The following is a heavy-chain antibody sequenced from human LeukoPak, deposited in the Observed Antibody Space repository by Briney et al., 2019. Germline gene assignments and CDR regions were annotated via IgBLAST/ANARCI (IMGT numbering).Heavy chain of an antibody. Sequence: GGALTLSCTASGFTFSDYYMSWIRQAPGKGLEWVSYISSSGSTIYYADSVKGRFTISRDNAKNSLYLQMNSLRAEDTAVYYCASGIQLWPPRTYYYYGMDVWGQGTTVTVSS. V-gene: IGHV3-11*01. CDR3: ASGIQLWPPRTYYYYGMDV. CDR2: ISSSGSTI. J-gene: IGHJ6*02. D-gene: IGHD5-18*01. CDR1: GFTFSDYY.